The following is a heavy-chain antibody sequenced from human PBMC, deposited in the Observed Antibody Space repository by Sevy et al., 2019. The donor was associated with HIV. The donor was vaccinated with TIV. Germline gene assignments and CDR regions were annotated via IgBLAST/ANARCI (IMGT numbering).Heavy chain of an antibody. V-gene: IGHV3-74*01. CDR3: GTTYYYDGSGWAGALGAFDI. Sequence: GGSLRLSCAASGFTFSSYWMHWVRQAPGKGLVWVSRINSDGSSTSYADSVKGRFTISRDNAKNTLYRQMNSLRAEDTAVYYCGTTYYYDGSGWAGALGAFDIWGQGTMVTVSS. CDR2: INSDGSST. CDR1: GFTFSSYW. D-gene: IGHD3-22*01. J-gene: IGHJ3*02.